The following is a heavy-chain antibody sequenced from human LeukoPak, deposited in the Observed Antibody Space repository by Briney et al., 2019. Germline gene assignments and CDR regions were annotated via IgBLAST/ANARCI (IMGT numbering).Heavy chain of an antibody. CDR3: ARPMTTVTIDAFDI. CDR1: GYRFTSYW. V-gene: IGHV5-51*01. J-gene: IGHJ3*02. CDR2: IYPGDSDT. D-gene: IGHD4-17*01. Sequence: GESLKIFCKGSGYRFTSYWIGWVRPMPGKGLEWMGIIYPGDSDTRYSPSFQGQVTISADKSISTAYLQWSSLKASDTAMYYCARPMTTVTIDAFDIWGQGTMVTVSS.